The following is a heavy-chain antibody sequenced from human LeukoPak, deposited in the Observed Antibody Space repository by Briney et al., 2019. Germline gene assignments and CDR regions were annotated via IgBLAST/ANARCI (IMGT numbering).Heavy chain of an antibody. CDR3: TTPYNYVISGYAGD. D-gene: IGHD3-22*01. CDR2: IKSKTDGGTT. J-gene: IGHJ4*02. Sequence: PGGSLRLSCAASGFTFSNAWMRSLRQAPGKGLEWVGRIKSKTDGGTTDYAAPVKGRFTISRDDSKNTLYLQMNSLKTEDTAVYYCTTPYNYVISGYAGDCGQGTLVTVSS. CDR1: GFTFSNAW. V-gene: IGHV3-15*01.